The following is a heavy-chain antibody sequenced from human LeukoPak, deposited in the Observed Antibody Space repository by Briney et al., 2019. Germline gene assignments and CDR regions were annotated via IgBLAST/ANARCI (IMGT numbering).Heavy chain of an antibody. CDR3: ARAPSEIGGYYPEYFRH. D-gene: IGHD3-22*01. CDR2: IKGDGST. CDR1: GFTFSSYW. Sequence: GGSLRLSCAASGFTFSSYWMHWVRQAPGKGLVWVSRIKGDGSTRYADSVKGRFTISRDNAKNTVSLQMNSLRAEDTGVYYCARAPSEIGGYYPEYFRHWGQGTLVTVSP. J-gene: IGHJ1*01. V-gene: IGHV3-74*01.